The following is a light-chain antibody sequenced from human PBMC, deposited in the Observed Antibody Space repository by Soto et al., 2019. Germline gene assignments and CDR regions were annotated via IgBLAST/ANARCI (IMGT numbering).Light chain of an antibody. V-gene: IGLV2-11*01. CDR1: SSDVGTYNL. CDR2: DVN. CDR3: CSYAGSYSWV. J-gene: IGLJ3*02. Sequence: QSALTQPPSVSGSPGQSVTISCTGTSSDVGTYNLVSWYQQYPGKAPKVMVYDVNQRPSGVPDRFSGSKSGNTASLTIIGLRAEDEADYYCCSYAGSYSWVFGGGTKLTVL.